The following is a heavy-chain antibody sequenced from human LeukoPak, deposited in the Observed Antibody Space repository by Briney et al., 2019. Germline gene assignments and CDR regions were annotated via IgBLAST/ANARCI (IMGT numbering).Heavy chain of an antibody. Sequence: GGSLRLSCIASGITLSNYRMHWVRQAPGKGLVAVSRIDSDGSNIVYADSVKGRFTISRDNTKNTLYLKMDSLRAGDTAVYYCATGGGSGYWGQGTLVTVSS. J-gene: IGHJ4*02. CDR3: ATGGGSGY. D-gene: IGHD3-10*01. CDR2: IDSDGSNI. V-gene: IGHV3-74*01. CDR1: GITLSNYR.